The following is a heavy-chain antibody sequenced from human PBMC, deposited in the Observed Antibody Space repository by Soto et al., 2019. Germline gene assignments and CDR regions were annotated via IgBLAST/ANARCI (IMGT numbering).Heavy chain of an antibody. D-gene: IGHD4-17*01. CDR2: IYYSGST. J-gene: IGHJ3*02. CDR1: GGSISSGGYY. CDR3: ARAITTPDYGDYLSLDI. V-gene: IGHV4-31*03. Sequence: QVQLQESGPGLVKPSQTLSLTCTVSGGSISSGGYYWSWIRQHPGKGLEWIGYIYYSGSTYYNPSLQSRVTTSVDTSKNHFSLQLSSVTAADTAVYYCARAITTPDYGDYLSLDIWGQGTMVTVSS.